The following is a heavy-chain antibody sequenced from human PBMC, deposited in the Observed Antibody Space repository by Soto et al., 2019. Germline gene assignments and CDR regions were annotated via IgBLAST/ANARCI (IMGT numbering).Heavy chain of an antibody. Sequence: ASVKVSCKASGYNITSYFMHWVRQAPGQGLEWMGIIDPSGGSTSYAQKFQGRVSMTRDTSTSTVYMDLGSLRSEDTAVYYCARDLTGGPTYYDFWSGYSPVDYWGLGTLVTVSS. CDR1: GYNITSYF. CDR2: IDPSGGST. J-gene: IGHJ4*02. CDR3: ARDLTGGPTYYDFWSGYSPVDY. V-gene: IGHV1-46*01. D-gene: IGHD3-3*01.